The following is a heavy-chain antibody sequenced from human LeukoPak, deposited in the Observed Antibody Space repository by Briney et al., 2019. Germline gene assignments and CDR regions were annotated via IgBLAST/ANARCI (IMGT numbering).Heavy chain of an antibody. V-gene: IGHV4-30-4*08. CDR3: AREDHYDSSGFDY. CDR2: IYYSGSI. CDR1: GGSISSGDYY. J-gene: IGHJ4*02. Sequence: SETLSLTCTVSGGSISSGDYYWSWIRQPPGKGLEWIGYIYYSGSIYYNPSFKSRVTISVDTSKNQFSLKLSSVTAADTAVYYCAREDHYDSSGFDYWGQGTLVTVSS. D-gene: IGHD3-22*01.